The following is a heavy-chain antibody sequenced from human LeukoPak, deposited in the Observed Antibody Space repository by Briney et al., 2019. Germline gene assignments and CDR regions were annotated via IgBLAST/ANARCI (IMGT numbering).Heavy chain of an antibody. CDR2: IFPRDSYV. Sequence: GESLKISCKTSGYTFTSYWIGWVGQTPGKGWECMGVIFPRDSYVRYSPSFQGQVTISADKSTNPAYLHWGSLKASDSAMYYCVRSLPGTLLRGYGMDVWGPGTTDTVS. V-gene: IGHV5-51*01. D-gene: IGHD3-10*01. CDR1: GYTFTSYW. CDR3: VRSLPGTLLRGYGMDV. J-gene: IGHJ6*02.